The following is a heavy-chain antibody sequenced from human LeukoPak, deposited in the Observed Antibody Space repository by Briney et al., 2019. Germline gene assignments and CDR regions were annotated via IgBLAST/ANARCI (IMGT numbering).Heavy chain of an antibody. Sequence: GGSLRLSCAASGFTFSTYSMNWVRQAPGKGLEWASSISSSSGYIYYADSVKGRFTISRDNAKNSLYLQMNSLRAEDTAVYYCARAGKGGDGYNSDYWGQGTLVTVSS. CDR3: ARAGKGGDGYNSDY. V-gene: IGHV3-21*01. D-gene: IGHD5-24*01. CDR2: ISSSSGYI. CDR1: GFTFSTYS. J-gene: IGHJ4*02.